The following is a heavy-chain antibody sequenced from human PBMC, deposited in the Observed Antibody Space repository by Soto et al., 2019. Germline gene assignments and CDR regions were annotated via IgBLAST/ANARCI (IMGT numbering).Heavy chain of an antibody. CDR1: GGSISSSNW. J-gene: IGHJ4*02. CDR2: IYHSGST. V-gene: IGHV4-4*02. Sequence: QVQLQESGPGLVKPSGTLSLTCAVSGGSISSSNWWSWVRQPPGKGLEGIGEIYHSGSTNYNPSLKRRVTISVDKSKNQFSLKLSSVTAADTAVYYWARRSSSWFYYFDYWGQGTLVTVSS. CDR3: ARRSSSWFYYFDY. D-gene: IGHD6-13*01.